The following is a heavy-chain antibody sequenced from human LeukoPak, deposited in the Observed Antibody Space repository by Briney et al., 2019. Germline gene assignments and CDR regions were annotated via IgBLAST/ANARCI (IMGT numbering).Heavy chain of an antibody. CDR2: INPNRGDT. V-gene: IGHV1-2*02. J-gene: IGHJ4*02. CDR3: ARDLPSGNHQRFYFDY. D-gene: IGHD1-14*01. Sequence: VSVTVSCKVSGYSFTGYYIHWVRQAPGQGFDWMGWINPNRGDTNYAQKFQGRVTLAKATSISTAFMELYSLRSDDTAVYYCARDLPSGNHQRFYFDYWGRGTLITVSS. CDR1: GYSFTGYY.